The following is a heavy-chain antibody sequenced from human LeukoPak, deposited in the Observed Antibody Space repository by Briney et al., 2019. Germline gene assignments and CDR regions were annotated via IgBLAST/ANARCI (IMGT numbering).Heavy chain of an antibody. CDR3: AKRIGGVNSFDH. J-gene: IGHJ4*02. Sequence: GGSLRLSCAASGFTFSSYSMNWVRQAPGKGLEWVSVISGSSDTTYYADSVKGRFIISRDNSKNTLYLQMNSLRAEDTAVYYCAKRIGGVNSFDHWGQGTLVTVSS. V-gene: IGHV3-23*01. D-gene: IGHD3-16*01. CDR2: ISGSSDTT. CDR1: GFTFSSYS.